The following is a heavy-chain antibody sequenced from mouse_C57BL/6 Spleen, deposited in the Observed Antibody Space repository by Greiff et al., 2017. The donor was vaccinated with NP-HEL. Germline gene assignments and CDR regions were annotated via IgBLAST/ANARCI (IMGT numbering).Heavy chain of an antibody. CDR1: GYTFTSYG. D-gene: IGHD1-1*01. Sequence: QVQLKQSGAELARPGASVKLSCKASGYTFTSYGISWVKQRTGQGLEWIGELYPRSGNTYYNEKFKGTATLTADKSSSTAYMELRSLTSEDSAVYFCARIAPYYYGSSPWFAYWGQGTLVTVSA. V-gene: IGHV1-81*01. CDR3: ARIAPYYYGSSPWFAY. J-gene: IGHJ3*01. CDR2: LYPRSGNT.